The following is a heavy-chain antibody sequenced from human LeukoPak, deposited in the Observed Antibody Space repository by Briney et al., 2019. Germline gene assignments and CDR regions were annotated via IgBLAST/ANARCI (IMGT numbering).Heavy chain of an antibody. CDR1: GGSISSYY. V-gene: IGHV4-4*07. Sequence: PSETLSLTCTVSGGSISSYYWSWIRQPAGKGLEWIGHIYTSGSTNYNPSLKSRVTMSVDTSKNQFSLKLSSVTAADTAVYYCARVRTIFGVVIINPRDYYYMDVWGKGTTVTVSS. D-gene: IGHD3-3*01. CDR2: IYTSGST. CDR3: ARVRTIFGVVIINPRDYYYMDV. J-gene: IGHJ6*03.